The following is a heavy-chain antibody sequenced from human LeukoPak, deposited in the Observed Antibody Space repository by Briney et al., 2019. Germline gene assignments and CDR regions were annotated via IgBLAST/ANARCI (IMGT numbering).Heavy chain of an antibody. CDR1: GFTFSSYS. D-gene: IGHD6-13*01. Sequence: GGSLRLSCAASGFTFSSYSMNWVRQAPGKGLEWVSYISSSSSTIYYADSVKGRFTISRDNAKNSLYLQMNSLRAEDTAVYYCARGHSSSWFPNDYWGQGTLVTVSS. J-gene: IGHJ4*02. V-gene: IGHV3-48*01. CDR3: ARGHSSSWFPNDY. CDR2: ISSSSSTI.